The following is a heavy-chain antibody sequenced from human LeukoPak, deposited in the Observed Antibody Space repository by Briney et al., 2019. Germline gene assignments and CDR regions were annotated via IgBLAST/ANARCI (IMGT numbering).Heavy chain of an antibody. D-gene: IGHD5-12*01. CDR1: GYTFTSYD. J-gene: IGHJ4*02. Sequence: ASVKVSCKASGYTFTSYDINWVPQAPGQRLEWMGWMNPNSGNTGYAQKFQGRVTMTRNTSISTAYMELSSLRSEDTAVYYCARGGFAGLATNNYWGQGTLVTVSS. CDR3: ARGGFAGLATNNY. CDR2: MNPNSGNT. V-gene: IGHV1-8*01.